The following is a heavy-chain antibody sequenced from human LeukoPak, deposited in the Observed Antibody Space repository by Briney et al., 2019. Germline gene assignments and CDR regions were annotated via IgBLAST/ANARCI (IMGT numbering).Heavy chain of an antibody. J-gene: IGHJ6*02. CDR2: ISAYNGNT. V-gene: IGHV1-18*04. CDR3: AXXXXXXXXYYYGMDV. CDR1: GYTFTGYY. Sequence: GASVKVSCKASGYTFTGYYMHWVRQAPGQGLEWMGWISAYNGNTNYAQKLQGRVTMTTDTSTSTAYMELRSLRSDDTAVYYCAXXXXXXXXYYYGMDVWGQGTTVTVSS.